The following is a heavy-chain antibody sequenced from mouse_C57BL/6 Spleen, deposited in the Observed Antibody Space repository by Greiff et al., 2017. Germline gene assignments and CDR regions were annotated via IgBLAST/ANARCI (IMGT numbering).Heavy chain of an antibody. CDR3: ARVSTYCYDVDY. CDR1: GYAFSSYW. Sequence: VQLQQPGAELVKPGASVKLSCKASGYAFSSYWMIWVKQRPGQGLEWIGQIYPGNGDTNYNGKFKGKATLTADKSSSTAYMQLSSLTSGDSAVYFCARVSTYCYDVDYWGQGTSVTVSS. D-gene: IGHD2-1*01. CDR2: IYPGNGDT. V-gene: IGHV1-80*01. J-gene: IGHJ4*01.